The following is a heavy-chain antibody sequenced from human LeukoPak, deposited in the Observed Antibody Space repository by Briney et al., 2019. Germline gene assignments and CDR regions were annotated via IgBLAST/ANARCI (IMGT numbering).Heavy chain of an antibody. D-gene: IGHD2-2*01. J-gene: IGHJ6*03. Sequence: PSETLSLTCTVSGGSISSYYWSWIRQPPGKGLEWIGYIYYSGSTNYNPSLKSRVTISVDTSKNQFSLKLSSVTAADTAVYYCASSQLLYYYYYMDVWGKGTTVTVSS. V-gene: IGHV4-59*01. CDR2: IYYSGST. CDR1: GGSISSYY. CDR3: ASSQLLYYYYYMDV.